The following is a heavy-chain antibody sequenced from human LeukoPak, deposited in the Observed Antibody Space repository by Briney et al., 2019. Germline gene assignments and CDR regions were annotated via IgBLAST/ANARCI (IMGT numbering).Heavy chain of an antibody. J-gene: IGHJ5*02. D-gene: IGHD1-1*01. CDR3: AKPSWNPESDWFDR. CDR1: GFTFSSYA. Sequence: GGSLRLSCAASGFTFSSYAMSWVRQAPGKGLEWVSSISGGGGSTYYADSMKGRFTISRDDSKNTLYLQVNSLRAEDTAIYYCAKPSWNPESDWFDRWGQGTLVIVSS. V-gene: IGHV3-23*01. CDR2: ISGGGGST.